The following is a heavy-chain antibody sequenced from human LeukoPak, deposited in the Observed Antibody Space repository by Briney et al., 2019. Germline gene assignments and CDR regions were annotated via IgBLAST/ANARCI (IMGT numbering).Heavy chain of an antibody. J-gene: IGHJ4*02. CDR3: ARHSEVYAPLDY. Sequence: PSETLSLTCTVSGGSISSYYWRWIRQPPGKGLEWIGYIYYSGSTNYNPSLKSRVTISVDTSKKQFSLKLSSVTAADTAVYYCARHSEVYAPLDYWGQGTLVTVSS. D-gene: IGHD2-8*01. CDR1: GGSISSYY. V-gene: IGHV4-59*08. CDR2: IYYSGST.